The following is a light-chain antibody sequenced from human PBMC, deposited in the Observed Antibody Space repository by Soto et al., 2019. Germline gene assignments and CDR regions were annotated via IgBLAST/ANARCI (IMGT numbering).Light chain of an antibody. Sequence: QSVLTQPPSASGTPGQRVTISCSGSSSNIGRNYVYWYQQLPGTAPKLLVFDDNQRPSGVPDRFSDSKSGTSASLTISGLRSEDEADCYCAAWDSSVSGRVFGGGTKLTVL. V-gene: IGLV1-47*02. CDR3: AAWDSSVSGRV. CDR1: SSNIGRNY. J-gene: IGLJ3*02. CDR2: DDN.